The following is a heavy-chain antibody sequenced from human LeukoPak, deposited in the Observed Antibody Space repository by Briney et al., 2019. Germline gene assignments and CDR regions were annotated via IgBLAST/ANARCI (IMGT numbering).Heavy chain of an antibody. CDR1: GFTFSGSA. V-gene: IGHV3-73*01. J-gene: IGHJ2*01. CDR2: IRSKANSYAT. D-gene: IGHD6-19*01. CDR3: ARDGSSGWPNNWYFDL. Sequence: GGSLRLSCAASGFTFSGSAMHWVRQASGKGLEWVGRIRSKANSYATAYAASVKGRFTISRDDSKNTAYLQMNSLKTEDTAVYYCARDGSSGWPNNWYFDLWGRGTLVTVSS.